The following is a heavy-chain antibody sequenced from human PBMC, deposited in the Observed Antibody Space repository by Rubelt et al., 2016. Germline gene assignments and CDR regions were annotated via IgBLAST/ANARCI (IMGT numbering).Heavy chain of an antibody. J-gene: IGHJ4*02. CDR3: ATGHGGH. CDR2: IKHDGSEQ. CDR1: GFTFSTYW. V-gene: IGHV3-7*05. Sequence: EVQLVESGGGLVQPGGSLRLSCAASGFTFSTYWMSWVRQAPGKGLEWVARIKHDGSEQYYVDSVKGRLTISRDNAKNSLYLQMNSLRAEDSAVYYWATGHGGHWGQGTLVTVSS. D-gene: IGHD3-16*01.